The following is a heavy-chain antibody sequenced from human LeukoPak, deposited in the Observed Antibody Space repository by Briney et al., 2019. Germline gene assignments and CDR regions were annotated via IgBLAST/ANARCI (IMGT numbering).Heavy chain of an antibody. J-gene: IGHJ4*02. CDR3: ARDFSWQYYFDY. Sequence: GGSLRLSCAASGFTFSSYSMNWVRQAPGKGLEWVSSISSSSSYIYYADSVKGRFTISRDNAKNSLYLQMNSLRAEDTAVYYCARDFSWQYYFDYWGQGTLVTVSS. CDR2: ISSSSSYI. D-gene: IGHD3-3*01. CDR1: GFTFSSYS. V-gene: IGHV3-21*01.